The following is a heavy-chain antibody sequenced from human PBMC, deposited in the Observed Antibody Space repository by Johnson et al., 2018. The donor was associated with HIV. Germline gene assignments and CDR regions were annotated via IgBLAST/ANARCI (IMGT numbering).Heavy chain of an antibody. D-gene: IGHD1-26*01. V-gene: IGHV3-20*04. CDR2: INWNGGST. Sequence: EMQLVESGGGVVRPGGSLRLSCVASGFTFDDYGMSWVRQTPGKGLEWVAGINWNGGSTGYADSVKGRFTISRDNAKKSLCLQMNTLRAEDTALYYCASEAKRHVGANRVSSFDIWGQGTMVTVSA. CDR1: GFTFDDYG. CDR3: ASEAKRHVGANRVSSFDI. J-gene: IGHJ3*02.